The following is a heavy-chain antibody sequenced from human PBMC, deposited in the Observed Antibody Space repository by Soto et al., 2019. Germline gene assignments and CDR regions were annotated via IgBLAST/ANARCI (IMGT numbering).Heavy chain of an antibody. V-gene: IGHV1-8*01. Sequence: ASVKVSCKASGYTFTSYDINWVRQATGQGLEWMGWMNPNSGNTDYAQKFQGRVTMTRNTSISTAYMELSSLRSEDTAVYYCAKAAGLMNYYDRSGNGWSDPWGRGTL. CDR1: GYTFTSYD. J-gene: IGHJ5*02. D-gene: IGHD3-22*01. CDR3: AKAAGLMNYYDRSGNGWSDP. CDR2: MNPNSGNT.